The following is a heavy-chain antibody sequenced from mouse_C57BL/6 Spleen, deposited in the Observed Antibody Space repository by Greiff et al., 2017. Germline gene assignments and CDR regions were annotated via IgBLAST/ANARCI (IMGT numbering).Heavy chain of an antibody. J-gene: IGHJ3*01. Sequence: QVQLQQPGAELVKPGASVKLSCKASGYTFTSYWMHWVKQRPGRGLEWIGRIDPNSGGTKYNEKFKSKATLTVDKPASTAYMQLSSLTSEDSAVYDCARSGTTGVEGAWFAYWGQGTLVTVSA. CDR2: IDPNSGGT. D-gene: IGHD1-1*01. CDR1: GYTFTSYW. V-gene: IGHV1-72*01. CDR3: ARSGTTGVEGAWFAY.